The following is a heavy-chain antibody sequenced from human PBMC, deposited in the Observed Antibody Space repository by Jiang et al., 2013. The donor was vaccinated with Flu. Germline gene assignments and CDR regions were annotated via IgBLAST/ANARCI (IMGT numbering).Heavy chain of an antibody. Sequence: KPGASVKVSCKASGYTFANYAIHWVRQAPRQGLEWMGWINPASGSTKFLQNFQARVTITRDTSASTAYMELSSLRSEDMAVYYCARGGYSSGSYYYFDYWGQGTLVTVSS. D-gene: IGHD6-19*01. CDR1: GYTFANYA. V-gene: IGHV1-3*01. CDR2: INPASGST. CDR3: ARGGYSSGSYYYFDY. J-gene: IGHJ4*02.